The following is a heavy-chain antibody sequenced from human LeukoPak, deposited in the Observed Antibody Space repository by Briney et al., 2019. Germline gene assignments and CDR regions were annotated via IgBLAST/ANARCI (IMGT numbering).Heavy chain of an antibody. J-gene: IGHJ4*02. CDR2: IRDDGSSE. D-gene: IGHD1-26*01. Sequence: GGSLRLSCAASGFTFSSYGMHWVRQAPGKGLEWVAFIRDDGSSEYYADSVKGRFTISRDNSRNTLYLQMNSLRAEDTAVYYCAKGGPLGYSGSYYGSNWGQGTLVTVSS. CDR3: AKGGPLGYSGSYYGSN. V-gene: IGHV3-30*02. CDR1: GFTFSSYG.